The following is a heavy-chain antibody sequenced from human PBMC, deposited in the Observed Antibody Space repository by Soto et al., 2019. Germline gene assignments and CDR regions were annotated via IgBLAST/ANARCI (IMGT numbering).Heavy chain of an antibody. Sequence: QVQLVQSGAEVKRPGSSVKVSCKASEATFSSYPISWVRQAPGQGLEWMGGIIPIFGTADYAQRFHGRLTITADKSMSTAYMELSSLRSEDTAVYYCATETSGGRNFDWLLRVWGQGTTVTVS. CDR3: ATETSGGRNFDWLLRV. CDR2: IIPIFGTA. D-gene: IGHD3-9*01. J-gene: IGHJ6*02. CDR1: EATFSSYP. V-gene: IGHV1-69*06.